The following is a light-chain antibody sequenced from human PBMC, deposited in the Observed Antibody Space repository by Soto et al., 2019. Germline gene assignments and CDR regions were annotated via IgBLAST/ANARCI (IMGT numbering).Light chain of an antibody. CDR3: SSYTSSTTLDVV. J-gene: IGLJ2*01. CDR1: SSDVGGHNY. Sequence: QSALAQPASVSGSPGQSITISCTGTSSDVGGHNYVSWYQQHPGTAPKLMIYEVTNRPSGVSNRFSGSKSGNTASLTISGLQAEDQANYYCSSYTSSTTLDVVFGGGTQLT. V-gene: IGLV2-14*01. CDR2: EVT.